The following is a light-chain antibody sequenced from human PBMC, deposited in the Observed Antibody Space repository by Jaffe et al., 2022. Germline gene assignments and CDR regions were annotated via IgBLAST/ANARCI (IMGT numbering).Light chain of an antibody. J-gene: IGKJ2*01. CDR1: QSITSF. V-gene: IGKV1-39*01. CDR2: AGS. Sequence: DIQMTQSPSSLSASVGDRVTITCRASQSITSFLNWYQHKPGKAPRLLIYAGSSLQSGVPSRFSGSGSGTDFTLTISSLQPEDFATYYCQQSYSTLYTFGQGTKLEIK. CDR3: QQSYSTLYT.